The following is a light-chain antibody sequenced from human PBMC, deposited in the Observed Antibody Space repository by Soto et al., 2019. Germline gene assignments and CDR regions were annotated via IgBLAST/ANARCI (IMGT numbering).Light chain of an antibody. CDR3: QQYGSSPLT. J-gene: IGKJ4*01. V-gene: IGKV3-20*01. CDR2: GAS. Sequence: EIVLTQSPGTLSLSPGERATLSCRASQSVSNNYLAWYQQKPVQAPRLLIYGASSRATGIPDRFSGSWSGTDFTLTIRRLEPEDFAVYYCQQYGSSPLTFGGGTKVEIK. CDR1: QSVSNNY.